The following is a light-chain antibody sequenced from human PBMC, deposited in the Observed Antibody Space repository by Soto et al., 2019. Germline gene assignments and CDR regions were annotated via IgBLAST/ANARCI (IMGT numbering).Light chain of an antibody. Sequence: QSVLTQPPSVSAAPGQKVTISCSGSSSNIGSNYVAWYQQLPGRAPKLVMYDNSKRPSGIPDRFSGSKAGSSATLGVTGLQTGDEADYYCGTGDSDLSAEVFGGGTKRTVL. V-gene: IGLV1-51*01. CDR1: SSNIGSNY. J-gene: IGLJ3*02. CDR3: GTGDSDLSAEV. CDR2: DNS.